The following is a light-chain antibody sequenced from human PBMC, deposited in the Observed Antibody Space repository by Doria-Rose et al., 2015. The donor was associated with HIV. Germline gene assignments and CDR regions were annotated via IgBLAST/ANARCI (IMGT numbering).Light chain of an antibody. J-gene: IGKJ1*01. V-gene: IGKV3-20*01. CDR3: HQYGTSWT. CDR2: DGS. CDR1: QSFSSTY. Sequence: TQSPGTLSLSPGERATLSCRASQSFSSTYLAWYQQKPGQAPSLLIYDGSTGATGIPDRFSASGSGTDFTLTINRLEPEDFALYYCHQYGTSWTFGQGTKV.